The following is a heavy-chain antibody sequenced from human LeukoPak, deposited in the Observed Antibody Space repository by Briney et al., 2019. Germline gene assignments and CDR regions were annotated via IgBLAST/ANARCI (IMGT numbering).Heavy chain of an antibody. J-gene: IGHJ5*02. CDR2: IYHSGST. V-gene: IGHV4-39*07. CDR3: ARDRLLWFGESLRVDWFDP. D-gene: IGHD3-10*01. Sequence: SETLSLTCTVSGGSISSSSYYWGWIRQPPGKGLEWIGSIYHSGSTYYNPSLKSRVTRSVDTSKNQFSLQLSSVTAADTAVYYCARDRLLWFGESLRVDWFDPWGQGTLVTVSS. CDR1: GGSISSSSYY.